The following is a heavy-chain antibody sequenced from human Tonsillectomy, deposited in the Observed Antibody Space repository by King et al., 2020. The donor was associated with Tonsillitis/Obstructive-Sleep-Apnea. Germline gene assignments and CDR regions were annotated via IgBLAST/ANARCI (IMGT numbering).Heavy chain of an antibody. J-gene: IGHJ4*02. Sequence: HVQLVESGGGVVQPGRSLRLSCAASGFIFISYGMHWVRQAPGKGLEWVAVICDDGSNEYYAGSVKGRFTISRDNSKNTLYLQMNSLRAEDTAVYFCARPTVDIVATIGVALAYWGQGTLVTVSS. CDR2: ICDDGSNE. D-gene: IGHD5-12*01. CDR1: GFIFISYG. V-gene: IGHV3-33*01. CDR3: ARPTVDIVATIGVALAY.